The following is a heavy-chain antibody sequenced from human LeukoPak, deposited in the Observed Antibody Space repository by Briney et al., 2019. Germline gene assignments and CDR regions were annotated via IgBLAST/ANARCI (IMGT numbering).Heavy chain of an antibody. CDR2: IYYSGST. D-gene: IGHD3-3*01. V-gene: IGHV4-39*07. CDR3: ARERRASFGVVNGYYYYMDV. Sequence: SETLSLTCTVSGGSISSSSYYWGWIRQPPGKGLEWIGSIYYSGSTYYNPSLKSRVTISVDTSKNQFSLKLSSVTAADTAVYYCARERRASFGVVNGYYYYMDVWGKGTTVTVSS. J-gene: IGHJ6*03. CDR1: GGSISSSSYY.